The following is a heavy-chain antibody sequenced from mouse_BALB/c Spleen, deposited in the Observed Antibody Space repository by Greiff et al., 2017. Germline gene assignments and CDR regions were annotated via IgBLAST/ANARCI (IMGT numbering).Heavy chain of an antibody. D-gene: IGHD2-14*01. CDR3: AREGNYRYDFDY. CDR2: IYPGDGDT. J-gene: IGHJ2*01. Sequence: VQLQQSGAELARPGASVKLSCKASGYTFTSYWMQWVKQRPGQGLEWIGAIYPGDGDTRYTQKFKGKATLTADKSSSTAYMQLSSLASEDSAVYYCAREGNYRYDFDYWGQGTTLTVSS. CDR1: GYTFTSYW. V-gene: IGHV1-87*01.